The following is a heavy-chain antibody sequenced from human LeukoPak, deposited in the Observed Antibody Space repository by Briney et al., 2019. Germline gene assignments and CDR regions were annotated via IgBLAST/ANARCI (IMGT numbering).Heavy chain of an antibody. J-gene: IGHJ4*02. D-gene: IGHD6-19*01. V-gene: IGHV3-21*01. CDR3: ARDSRIAVAGFDY. CDR2: ISSSSSYI. CDR1: GFTFSSYS. Sequence: GGSLRLSCAASGFTFSSYSMSWVRQAPGKGLEWVSSISSSSSYIYYADSVKGRFTISRDNAKNSLYLQMNSLRAEDTAVYYCARDSRIAVAGFDYWGQGTLVTVSS.